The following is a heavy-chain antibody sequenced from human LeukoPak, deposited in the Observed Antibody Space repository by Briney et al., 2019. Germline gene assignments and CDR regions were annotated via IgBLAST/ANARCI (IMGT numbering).Heavy chain of an antibody. V-gene: IGHV3-11*04. CDR1: GFTFSDYY. CDR3: ARALSSGYSPVDY. CDR2: ISNSGSTI. D-gene: IGHD3-22*01. J-gene: IGHJ4*02. Sequence: GGSLRLSCAASGFTFSDYYMSWIRQAPGKGLEWVSYISNSGSTIHYADSVKGRFTISRDNAKNSLYLQMNSLRAEDTAVYYCARALSSGYSPVDYWGQGTLVTVSS.